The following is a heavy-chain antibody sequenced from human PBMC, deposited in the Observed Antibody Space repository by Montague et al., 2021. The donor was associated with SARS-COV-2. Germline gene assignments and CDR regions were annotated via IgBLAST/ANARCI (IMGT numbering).Heavy chain of an antibody. J-gene: IGHJ3*02. Sequence: SETRSLTCTVSGGSISSYYWSWIRQPPGKGLEWIGYIYYSGSANYNPSLKSRVTISVDTSKNQFTLKLSSVTAADTAVYYCARVPRNYDFWGGFYDAFDIWGQGTMVTVSS. V-gene: IGHV4-59*01. D-gene: IGHD3-3*01. CDR2: IYYSGSA. CDR1: GGSISSYY. CDR3: ARVPRNYDFWGGFYDAFDI.